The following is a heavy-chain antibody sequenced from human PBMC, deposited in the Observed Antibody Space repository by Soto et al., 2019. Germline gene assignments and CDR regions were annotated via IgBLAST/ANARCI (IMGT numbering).Heavy chain of an antibody. Sequence: SVKVSCKASGGTFSSSTISWVRQAPGQGLEWMGRIIPILGIANYAQKFQGRVTITADKSTSTAYMELSSLRSEDTAVYYCARSRDYGSEDAFDIWGQGTMVTVSS. D-gene: IGHD4-17*01. CDR1: GGTFSSST. V-gene: IGHV1-69*02. J-gene: IGHJ3*02. CDR2: IIPILGIA. CDR3: ARSRDYGSEDAFDI.